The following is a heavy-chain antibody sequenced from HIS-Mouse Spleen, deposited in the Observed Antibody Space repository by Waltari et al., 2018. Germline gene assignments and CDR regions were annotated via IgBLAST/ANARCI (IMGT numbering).Heavy chain of an antibody. D-gene: IGHD6-13*01. CDR3: AREIPYSSSWYDWYFDL. CDR2: IYYSGST. V-gene: IGHV4-39*07. CDR1: GGSISSRSYD. Sequence: QLQLQESGPGLVKPSQTLALTCTVSGGSISSRSYDWGWIRQPPGKGLEWIGSIYYSGSTYYNPSLKSRVTISVDTSKNQFSLKLGSVTAADTAVYYCAREIPYSSSWYDWYFDLWGRGTLVTVSS. J-gene: IGHJ2*01.